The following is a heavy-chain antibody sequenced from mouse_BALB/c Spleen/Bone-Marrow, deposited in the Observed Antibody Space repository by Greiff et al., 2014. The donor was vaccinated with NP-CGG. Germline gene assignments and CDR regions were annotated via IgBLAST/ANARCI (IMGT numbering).Heavy chain of an antibody. CDR3: ARSAGYWYFDV. Sequence: QVQLQQSGAELVMPGASVKMSCKASGYTFTDYWMHWVKQRPGQGLEWIGAIDTSDSYTSYNQKFKGKATLTVDESSSTAYMQLSSLTSEDSAVDYCARSAGYWYFDVWGAGTTVTVSS. CDR1: GYTFTDYW. V-gene: IGHV1-69*01. J-gene: IGHJ1*01. D-gene: IGHD6-1*01. CDR2: IDTSDSYT.